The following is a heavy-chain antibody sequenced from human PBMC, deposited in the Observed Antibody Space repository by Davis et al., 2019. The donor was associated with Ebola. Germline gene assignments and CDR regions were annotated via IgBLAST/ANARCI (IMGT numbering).Heavy chain of an antibody. CDR1: GFTFSSYW. Sequence: GESLKISCAASGFTFSSYWMHWVRQAPGKGLEWVSAISGSGGSTYYADSVKGRFTISRDNSKNTLYLQMNSLRAEDTAVYYCAKRSDHSGTYSRNWFDPWGQGTLVTVSS. V-gene: IGHV3-23*01. J-gene: IGHJ5*02. CDR3: AKRSDHSGTYSRNWFDP. CDR2: ISGSGGST. D-gene: IGHD1-26*01.